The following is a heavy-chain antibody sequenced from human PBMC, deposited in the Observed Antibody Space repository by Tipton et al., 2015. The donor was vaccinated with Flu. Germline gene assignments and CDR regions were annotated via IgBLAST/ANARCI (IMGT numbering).Heavy chain of an antibody. CDR3: ARDRNDYYDSSGYVLVFDIDY. CDR1: GFTFSSYG. Sequence: QVQLVQSGGGVVQPGRSLRLSCAASGFTFSSYGMHWVRQAPGKGLEWVAVIWYDGSNKYYADSVKGRFTISRDNSKNTLYLQMNSLRAEDTAVYYCARDRNDYYDSSGYVLVFDIDYWDQGTLVTVSS. CDR2: IWYDGSNK. D-gene: IGHD3-22*01. V-gene: IGHV3-33*01. J-gene: IGHJ4*02.